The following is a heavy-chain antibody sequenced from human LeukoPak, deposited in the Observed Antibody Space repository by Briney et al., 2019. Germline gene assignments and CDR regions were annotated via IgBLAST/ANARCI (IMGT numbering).Heavy chain of an antibody. CDR2: IIPIFGTA. D-gene: IGHD4-23*01. CDR1: GGTFSSYA. Sequence: SVKVSCKASGGTFSSYAISWVRQAPGQGLEWMGRIIPIFGTANYAQKFQGRVTITADKSTSTAYMELSSLRSEDTAVYYCAREGTAMNYGGTFDPRGQGTLVTVSS. CDR3: AREGTAMNYGGTFDP. V-gene: IGHV1-69*06. J-gene: IGHJ5*02.